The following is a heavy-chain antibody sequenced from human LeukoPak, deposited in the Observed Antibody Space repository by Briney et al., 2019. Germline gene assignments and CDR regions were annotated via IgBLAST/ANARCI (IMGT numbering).Heavy chain of an antibody. CDR3: ARGAPIRVAVAATFDP. CDR1: GYTFTSYA. CDR2: INAANGNT. Sequence: ASVKVSCKASGYTFTSYAMHWVRQAPGQRLEWMGWINAANGNTQYSQKFQGRVTITRDTSASTAYMELSSLRSEDTAVYYCARGAPIRVAVAATFDPWGQGTLVTVPS. V-gene: IGHV1-3*01. J-gene: IGHJ5*02. D-gene: IGHD6-19*01.